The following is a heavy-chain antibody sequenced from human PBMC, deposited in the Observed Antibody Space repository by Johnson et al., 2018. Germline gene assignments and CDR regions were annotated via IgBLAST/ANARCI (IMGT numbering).Heavy chain of an antibody. Sequence: QVQLVESGGGVVQXGRSLRLSCAASGFTFSSYAMYWVRQAPGKGLEWVALISHDGSNKYFADSVKGRFTITRYNSKKTLYLQMNSLRTEETAMYYCARDGGGETSHYYYYYMDVWGKGTTVTVSS. J-gene: IGHJ6*03. CDR2: ISHDGSNK. CDR3: ARDGGGETSHYYYYYMDV. D-gene: IGHD3-16*01. V-gene: IGHV3-30-3*01. CDR1: GFTFSSYA.